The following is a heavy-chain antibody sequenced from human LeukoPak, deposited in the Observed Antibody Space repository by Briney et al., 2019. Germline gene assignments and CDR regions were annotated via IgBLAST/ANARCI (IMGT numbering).Heavy chain of an antibody. CDR1: GFTVSSTY. CDR2: IYSGGGT. D-gene: IGHD4/OR15-4a*01. Sequence: PGGSLRLSCAASGFTVSSTYMSWVRQAPGKGLEWVSVIYSGGGTSYADSVKGRFTVSRDNSMNTLYLQMNSLRAEDTAVYYCARDRGAPAKYDFDYWGQGTLVTVSS. J-gene: IGHJ4*02. V-gene: IGHV3-66*01. CDR3: ARDRGAPAKYDFDY.